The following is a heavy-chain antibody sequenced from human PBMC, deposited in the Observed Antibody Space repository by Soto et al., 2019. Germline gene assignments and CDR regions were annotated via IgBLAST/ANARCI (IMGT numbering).Heavy chain of an antibody. D-gene: IGHD2-21*02. J-gene: IGHJ6*02. V-gene: IGHV3-21*02. CDR1: GFTFSTYS. CDR2: IGTRSDI. Sequence: EVQLVESGGGLVKPGGSLRLSCVASGFTFSTYSMNWVRQAPGKGLEWVSTIGTRSDIYYAEAVKGRFTISRDNAKNSLYLQMNSLRVEDTAVYYCAREETAWPLAYGFDVWGQVTAVTVSS. CDR3: AREETAWPLAYGFDV.